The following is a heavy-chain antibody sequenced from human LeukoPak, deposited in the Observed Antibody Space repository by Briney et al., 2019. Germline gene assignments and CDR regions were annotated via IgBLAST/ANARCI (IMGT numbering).Heavy chain of an antibody. Sequence: GGSLRLSCAASGFTVSSNYMSWVRQAPGKGLEWVSVIYSGGSTYYADSVKGRFTISRDNSKSVLYLQMNSLRAEDPAVYYCAKGTIGAADTNFDYWGQGALVTVSS. V-gene: IGHV3-66*01. CDR3: AKGTIGAADTNFDY. D-gene: IGHD6-13*01. CDR1: GFTVSSNY. CDR2: IYSGGST. J-gene: IGHJ4*02.